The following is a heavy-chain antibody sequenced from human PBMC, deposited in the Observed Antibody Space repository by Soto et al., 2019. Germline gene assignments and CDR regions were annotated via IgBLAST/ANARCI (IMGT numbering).Heavy chain of an antibody. J-gene: IGHJ6*02. Sequence: ASVKVSCKASGGTFSSYAISWVRQAPGQGLEWMGGIIPIFGTANYAQKFQGRVTITADESTSTAYMELSSLRSEDTAVYYCARDALSITMVRGVNPYYYYGMDVWGQGTTVTVSS. D-gene: IGHD3-10*01. CDR2: IIPIFGTA. CDR1: GGTFSSYA. V-gene: IGHV1-69*13. CDR3: ARDALSITMVRGVNPYYYYGMDV.